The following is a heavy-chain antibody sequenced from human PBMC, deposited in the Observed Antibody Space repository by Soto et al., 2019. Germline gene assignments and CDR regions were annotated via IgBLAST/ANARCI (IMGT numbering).Heavy chain of an antibody. Sequence: SQPQSLTCTVSDGYSSSLGFHWTWLRRPPGKGLEWIGYIYNGGSTYYRPSLESRMHMSLDATRNHYSLRLTSVTAADTAVYFCARAPVGWDTISYLDYWGQGKLVTVSS. J-gene: IGHJ4*02. CDR1: DGYSSSLGFH. CDR3: ARAPVGWDTISYLDY. D-gene: IGHD6-19*01. CDR2: IYNGGST. V-gene: IGHV4-30-4*01.